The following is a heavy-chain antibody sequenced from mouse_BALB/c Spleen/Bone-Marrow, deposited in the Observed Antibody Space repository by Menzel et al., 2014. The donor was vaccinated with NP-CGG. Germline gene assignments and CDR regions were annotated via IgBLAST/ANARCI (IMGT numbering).Heavy chain of an antibody. J-gene: IGHJ4*01. V-gene: IGHV5-9-2*01. D-gene: IGHD2-14*01. Sequence: VQLKDSGGGLVKPGGSLKLSCAASGFTFSSYGMSWVRQTPEKRLEWVATISGGGSYTYYPDSVKGRFTISRDNAKNNLYLQMSSLRSEDTALYYCARGHYRYDAYAMDYWGQGTSVTVSS. CDR2: ISGGGSYT. CDR3: ARGHYRYDAYAMDY. CDR1: GFTFSSYG.